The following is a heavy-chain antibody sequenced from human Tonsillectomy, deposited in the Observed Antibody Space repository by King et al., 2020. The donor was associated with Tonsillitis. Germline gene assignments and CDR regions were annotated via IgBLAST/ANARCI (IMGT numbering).Heavy chain of an antibody. CDR1: GYSFTSYW. CDR2: IDPSDSYT. D-gene: IGHD3-9*01. J-gene: IGHJ4*02. Sequence: VQLVQFGAEVKKPGASLRISCKGSGYSFTSYWISWVRQMPGKGLEWMGRIDPSDSYTNYSPSFQGHVTISADKSISTAYLQWSSLKASDTAMYYCARRNYDILTGYHTHFDYWGQGTLVTVSS. CDR3: ARRNYDILTGYHTHFDY. V-gene: IGHV5-10-1*03.